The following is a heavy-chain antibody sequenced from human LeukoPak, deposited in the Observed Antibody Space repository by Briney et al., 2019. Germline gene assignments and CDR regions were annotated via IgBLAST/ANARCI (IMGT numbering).Heavy chain of an antibody. D-gene: IGHD3-10*01. V-gene: IGHV4-59*01. CDR1: GGSISSYY. Sequence: PSETLSLTRTVSGGSISSYYWSWIRQPPGKGLEWIGYIYYSGSTNYNPSLKSRVTISVDTSKNQFSLKLSSVTAADTAVYYCARAMVRGVIDFDYWGQGTLVTVSS. CDR2: IYYSGST. CDR3: ARAMVRGVIDFDY. J-gene: IGHJ4*02.